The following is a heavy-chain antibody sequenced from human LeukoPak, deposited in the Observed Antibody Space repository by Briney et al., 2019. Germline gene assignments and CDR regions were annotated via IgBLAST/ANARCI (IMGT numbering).Heavy chain of an antibody. CDR2: ISGSGGST. D-gene: IGHD3-3*01. CDR1: GFTFSSYA. CDR3: AKDLWESGLKAFDY. J-gene: IGHJ4*02. Sequence: GGSLRLSCAASGFTFSSYAMSWVRQAPGKGLEWVSAISGSGGSTYYAGSVKGRFTISRDNSKNTLYLQMNSLRAGDTAVYYCAKDLWESGLKAFDYWGQGTLVTVSS. V-gene: IGHV3-23*01.